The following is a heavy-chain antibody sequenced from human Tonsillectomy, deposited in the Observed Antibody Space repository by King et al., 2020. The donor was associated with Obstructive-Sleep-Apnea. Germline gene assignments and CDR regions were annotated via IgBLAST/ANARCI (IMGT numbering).Heavy chain of an antibody. CDR3: AKGSDDILTGYYMY. Sequence: VQLVESGGGLVQPGRSLRLSCAASGFTFDDYAMHWVRQAPGKGLEWVSSISWNSGSIGYADSVKGRFTISRDNAKNSLYLQMNSLRAEDTALYYCAKGSDDILTGYYMYWGQGTLVTVSS. V-gene: IGHV3-9*01. D-gene: IGHD3-9*01. J-gene: IGHJ4*02. CDR2: ISWNSGSI. CDR1: GFTFDDYA.